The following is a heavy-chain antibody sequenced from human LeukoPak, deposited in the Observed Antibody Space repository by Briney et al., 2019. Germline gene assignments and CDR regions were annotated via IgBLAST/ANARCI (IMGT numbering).Heavy chain of an antibody. V-gene: IGHV4-34*01. CDR2: INHSGST. Sequence: SETLSLTCAVYGGSFSGYYWSWIRQPPGKGLEWIGEINHSGSTNYNPSLKSRVTISVDTSKNQFSLKLSSVTAADTAVYYCARVRSGNSDYWGQGTLVTASS. CDR3: ARVRSGNSDY. J-gene: IGHJ4*02. CDR1: GGSFSGYY. D-gene: IGHD2-21*02.